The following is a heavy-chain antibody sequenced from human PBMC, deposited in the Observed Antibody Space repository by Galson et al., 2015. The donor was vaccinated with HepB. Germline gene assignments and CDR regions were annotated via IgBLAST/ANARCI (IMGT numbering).Heavy chain of an antibody. Sequence: SVKVSCKASGYTFTSYAMNWVRQAPGQGLEWMGWINTNTGNPTYAQGFTGRFVFSLDTSVSTAYLQISSLKAEDTAVYYCARDIWPRDDSSGSDVVAFDYWGQGTLVTVSS. CDR3: ARDIWPRDDSSGSDVVAFDY. CDR2: INTNTGNP. J-gene: IGHJ4*02. CDR1: GYTFTSYA. V-gene: IGHV7-4-1*02. D-gene: IGHD3-22*01.